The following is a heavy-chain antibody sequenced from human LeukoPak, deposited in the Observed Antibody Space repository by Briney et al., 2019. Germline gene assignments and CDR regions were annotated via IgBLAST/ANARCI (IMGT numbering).Heavy chain of an antibody. J-gene: IGHJ5*02. D-gene: IGHD6-13*01. V-gene: IGHV1-2*02. Sequence: ASVKVSCKASGYTFTGYYMHWVRQAPGQGLEWMGWINPNSGGTNYAQKFQGRVTMTRDTSISTAYMELSRLRSDDTAVYYCAREHIGIAAAGRRGNNWFDPWGQGTLVTISS. CDR1: GYTFTGYY. CDR3: AREHIGIAAAGRRGNNWFDP. CDR2: INPNSGGT.